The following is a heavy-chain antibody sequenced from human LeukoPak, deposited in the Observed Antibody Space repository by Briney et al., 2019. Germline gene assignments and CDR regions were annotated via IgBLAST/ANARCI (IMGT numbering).Heavy chain of an antibody. CDR1: GGSFSDYF. CDR2: INHSGRT. D-gene: IGHD5-12*01. Sequence: SETLSLTCAVYGGSFSDYFWGWIRQPPGKGLEWIGEINHSGRTYYNPSLKSRVTISVDTSKNQFSLNLSSVTAADTAVYYCAREYSGYDSWWFDPWGQGTLVTVSS. CDR3: AREYSGYDSWWFDP. J-gene: IGHJ5*02. V-gene: IGHV4-34*01.